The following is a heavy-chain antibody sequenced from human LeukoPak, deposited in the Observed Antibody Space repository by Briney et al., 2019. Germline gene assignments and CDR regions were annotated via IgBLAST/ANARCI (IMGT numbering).Heavy chain of an antibody. V-gene: IGHV4-59*01. Sequence: SETLSLTCTVSGGSISSYYWTWIRQPPGKGLEWIGYIYGTVKTDYNPSLRSRVTISLDMSKDQFSLTLKSVTAADTAVYYCARSSVVTAMVHLEYWGQGTLVTVSS. J-gene: IGHJ4*02. D-gene: IGHD2-21*02. CDR1: GGSISSYY. CDR3: ARSSVVTAMVHLEY. CDR2: IYGTVKT.